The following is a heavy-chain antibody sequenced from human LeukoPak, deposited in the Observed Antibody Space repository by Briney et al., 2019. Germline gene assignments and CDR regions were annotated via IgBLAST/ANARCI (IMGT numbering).Heavy chain of an antibody. J-gene: IGHJ4*02. D-gene: IGHD3-3*01. V-gene: IGHV4-59*08. CDR1: GGSISSYY. CDR2: IYYSGST. CDR3: ARLRFLEWLLPEYYFDY. Sequence: SETLSLTCTVSGGSISSYYWSWIRQPPGKGLEWIGYIYYSGSTNYNPSLKSRVTISVDTSKNQFSLKLSSVTAADTAVYYCARLRFLEWLLPEYYFDYWGQGTLVTVSS.